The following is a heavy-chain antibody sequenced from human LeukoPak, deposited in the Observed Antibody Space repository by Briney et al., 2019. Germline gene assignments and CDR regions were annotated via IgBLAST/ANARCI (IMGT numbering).Heavy chain of an antibody. V-gene: IGHV4-39*07. CDR2: IYYSGST. CDR3: AREWDTSSFDPRASGDH. D-gene: IGHD3-9*01. Sequence: SETLSPTCTVSGGSISSSTYSWGWIRQPPGKGLEWIGNIYYSGSTFYNPSLKSRVTISLDTSKHQFSLKLTSVTAADTAVYYCAREWDTSSFDPRASGDHWGQGTPVTVSS. J-gene: IGHJ4*02. CDR1: GGSISSSTYS.